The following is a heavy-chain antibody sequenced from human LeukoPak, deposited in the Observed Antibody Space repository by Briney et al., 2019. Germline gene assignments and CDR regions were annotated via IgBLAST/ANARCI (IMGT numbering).Heavy chain of an antibody. CDR1: GFTFSSYG. D-gene: IGHD3-22*01. J-gene: IGHJ5*02. V-gene: IGHV3-30*02. CDR3: VRVLSGSWDWFDP. Sequence: GGSLRLSCAASGFTFSSYGMHWVRQAPGKGLEWVAFIRYDGSNKYYADSVKGRFTISRDNAKNTVYLQMNSLRAEDTALYHCVRVLSGSWDWFDPWGQGTLVTVSS. CDR2: IRYDGSNK.